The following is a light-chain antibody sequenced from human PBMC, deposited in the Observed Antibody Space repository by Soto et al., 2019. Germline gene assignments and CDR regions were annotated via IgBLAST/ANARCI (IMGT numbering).Light chain of an antibody. Sequence: DIQMTQSPSSLSASVGDRVTITCRASQSISSSFNWYQQKPGKAPKLLIYAASSLQSGVPSRFSGGGSGTDFTLTISSLQPEDFATYYCQQSYSTPYTFGQGTKLEIK. J-gene: IGKJ2*01. CDR2: AAS. V-gene: IGKV1-39*01. CDR3: QQSYSTPYT. CDR1: QSISSS.